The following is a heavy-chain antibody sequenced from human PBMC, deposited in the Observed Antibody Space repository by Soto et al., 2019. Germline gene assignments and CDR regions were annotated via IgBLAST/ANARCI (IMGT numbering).Heavy chain of an antibody. Sequence: SETLSLTCTVSGGSISSYYWSWIRQPPGKGLEWIGYIYYSGSTNYNPSLKSRVTISVDTSKNQFSLKLSSVTAADTAVYYCARVPGVVVIPPEYYFDYWGQGTLGTVSS. CDR2: IYYSGST. V-gene: IGHV4-59*01. CDR3: ARVPGVVVIPPEYYFDY. D-gene: IGHD3-22*01. CDR1: GGSISSYY. J-gene: IGHJ4*02.